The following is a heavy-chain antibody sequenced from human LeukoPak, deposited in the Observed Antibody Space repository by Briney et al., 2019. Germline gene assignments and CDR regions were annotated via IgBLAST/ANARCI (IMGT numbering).Heavy chain of an antibody. CDR1: GYTFTSYG. D-gene: IGHD3-3*01. Sequence: ASVTVSYKASGYTFTSYGISWVRQAPGHGLEWLGWISAYNGNTNYAQKLQGRVTMTTDTSTSTAYRELRSLRSDDTAVYYCAKDFLSGDRAYFDYWGQGTLVTVSS. CDR3: AKDFLSGDRAYFDY. J-gene: IGHJ4*02. V-gene: IGHV1-18*01. CDR2: ISAYNGNT.